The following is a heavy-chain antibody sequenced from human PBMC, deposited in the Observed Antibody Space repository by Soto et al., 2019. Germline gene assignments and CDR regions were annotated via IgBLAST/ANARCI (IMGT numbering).Heavy chain of an antibody. CDR3: AKRPRALLTFDY. CDR1: GFIFSNYV. CDR2: ISDSGGTS. Sequence: PRGSLRLSCAASGFIFSNYVMSWVRQAPGKGLEWVSSISDSGGTSYYADSVKGRFTISRDNSKNTLYLQMNSLRAEDTAIYYCAKRPRALLTFDYWGQGTLVTVSS. J-gene: IGHJ4*02. D-gene: IGHD1-26*01. V-gene: IGHV3-23*01.